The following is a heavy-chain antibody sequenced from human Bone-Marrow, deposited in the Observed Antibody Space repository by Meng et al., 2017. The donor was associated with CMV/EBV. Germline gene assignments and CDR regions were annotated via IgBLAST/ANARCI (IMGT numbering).Heavy chain of an antibody. J-gene: IGHJ4*02. CDR3: ARGWGDGYNNFDY. CDR1: GGSISSSSYY. CDR2: IYHSGST. Sequence: GSLRLSCTVSGGSISSSSYYWGWIRQPPGKGLEWIGEIYHSGSTNYNPSLKSRVTISVDKSKNQFSLKLSSVTAADTAVYYCARGWGDGYNNFDYWGQGTLVTVSX. V-gene: IGHV4-39*07. D-gene: IGHD5-24*01.